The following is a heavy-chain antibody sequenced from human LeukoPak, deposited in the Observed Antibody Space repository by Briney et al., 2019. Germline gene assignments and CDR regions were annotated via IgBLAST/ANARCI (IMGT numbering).Heavy chain of an antibody. CDR1: GYTFTGYY. V-gene: IGHV1-18*04. CDR3: ARPRGQPVEFDF. D-gene: IGHD6-6*01. Sequence: ASVKVSFKASGYTFTGYYMHGVRQAPGQGLEWVGWISTDNGNINYAQKLQGRVTMTTDTSTSTAYMELRSLTSDDTAVYYCARPRGQPVEFDFWGQGNLVTVSS. J-gene: IGHJ4*02. CDR2: ISTDNGNI.